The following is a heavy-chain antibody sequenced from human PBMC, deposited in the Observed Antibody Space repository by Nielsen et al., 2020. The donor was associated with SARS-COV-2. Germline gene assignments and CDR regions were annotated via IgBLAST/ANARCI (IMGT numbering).Heavy chain of an antibody. CDR3: ARGLLLLWFGDPSKYYLDF. CDR1: GGTINDYY. Sequence: SETLSLTCSVSGGTINDYYWSWIRQPPGKGLEWIGYIYESGSANYNPSLKSRVNISVDTSKNQFSLRLSSVTAADTAVYYCARGLLLLWFGDPSKYYLDFWGPGTLVTVSS. V-gene: IGHV4-59*01. CDR2: IYESGSA. J-gene: IGHJ4*02. D-gene: IGHD3-10*01.